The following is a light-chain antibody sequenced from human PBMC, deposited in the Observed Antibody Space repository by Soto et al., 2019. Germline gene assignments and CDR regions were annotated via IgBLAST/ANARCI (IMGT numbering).Light chain of an antibody. Sequence: QSVLTQPASVSGSPGQSISFSCAGSNSDVGSSVYVSWYRQHPGKAPKLIIYEVTNRPSGLSNRFSGSKSDNTASLTISGLQAEDEADYYCVSHISVAYRSIYVFGTGTKVTVL. CDR1: NSDVGSSVY. V-gene: IGLV2-14*01. J-gene: IGLJ1*01. CDR2: EVT. CDR3: VSHISVAYRSIYV.